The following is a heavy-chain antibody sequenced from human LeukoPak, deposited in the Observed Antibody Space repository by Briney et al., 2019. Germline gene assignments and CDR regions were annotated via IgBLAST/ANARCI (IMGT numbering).Heavy chain of an antibody. D-gene: IGHD2-8*01. Sequence: GRSLRLSCAASGFIFSRYGMHWVRQAPGKGLEWVAVISYDGSNRFYADSVKGRFTISRDNSKNTLYLQMDSLRAEDAAVYHCAKGGCTYGVCYGNWFDPWGQGTLVTVSS. CDR3: AKGGCTYGVCYGNWFDP. CDR2: ISYDGSNR. J-gene: IGHJ5*02. V-gene: IGHV3-30*18. CDR1: GFIFSRYG.